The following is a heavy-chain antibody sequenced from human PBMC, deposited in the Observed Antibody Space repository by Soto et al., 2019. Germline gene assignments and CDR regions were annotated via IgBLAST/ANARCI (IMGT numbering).Heavy chain of an antibody. CDR1: GFTFSSYG. D-gene: IGHD1-26*01. V-gene: IGHV3-30*03. Sequence: GGSLGLCWGASGFTFSSYGMHWVRQAPGKGLEWVAVISYDGSNKYYADSVKGRFTISRDNSKNTLYLQMNSLRAEDTAVYYCATYSGNYERYGVYYGMDVWGQGTTVTGSS. CDR3: ATYSGNYERYGVYYGMDV. CDR2: ISYDGSNK. J-gene: IGHJ6*02.